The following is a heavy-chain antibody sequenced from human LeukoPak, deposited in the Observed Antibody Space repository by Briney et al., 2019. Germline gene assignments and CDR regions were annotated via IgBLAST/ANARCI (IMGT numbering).Heavy chain of an antibody. J-gene: IGHJ4*02. CDR2: ISYDGSNK. CDR3: ARDYKVQWLVRFLGKGKATFDY. Sequence: GRSLRLSCAASGFTFSSYAMHWVRQAPGKGLEWVAVISYDGSNKYYADSVKGRFTISRDNSKNTLYLQMNSLRAEDTAVYYCARDYKVQWLVRFLGKGKATFDYWGQGTLVTVSS. V-gene: IGHV3-30-3*01. D-gene: IGHD6-19*01. CDR1: GFTFSSYA.